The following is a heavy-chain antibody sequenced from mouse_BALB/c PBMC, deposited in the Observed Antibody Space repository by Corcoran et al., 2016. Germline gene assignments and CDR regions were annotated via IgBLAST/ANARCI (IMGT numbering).Heavy chain of an antibody. CDR1: GYTFTDYN. D-gene: IGHD4-1*01. J-gene: IGHJ3*01. Sequence: EVLLQQSGPELVKPGASVKIPCKASGYTFTDYNMDWVKQSHGKSLEWIGDINPNNGGTIYNQKFKGKATLTVDKSCSTAYMELRSLTSEDTAVYYCARGNELGRFAYWGQGTLVTVSA. CDR2: INPNNGGT. CDR3: ARGNELGRFAY. V-gene: IGHV1-18*01.